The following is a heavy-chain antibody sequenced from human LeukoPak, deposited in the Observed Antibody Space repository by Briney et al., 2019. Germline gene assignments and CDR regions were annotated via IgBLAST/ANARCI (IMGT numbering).Heavy chain of an antibody. CDR2: IYSDNT. CDR1: GFTVSTNS. V-gene: IGHV3-53*01. J-gene: IGHJ6*03. D-gene: IGHD3-16*02. CDR3: ARGGKSFDYYYYYMDV. Sequence: GGSLRLSCTVSGFTVSTNSMSWVRQAPGKGLEWVSFIYSDNTHYSDSVKGRFTISRDNSKNTLYLQMNSLRAEDTAVYYCARGGKSFDYYYYYMDVWGKGTTVTISS.